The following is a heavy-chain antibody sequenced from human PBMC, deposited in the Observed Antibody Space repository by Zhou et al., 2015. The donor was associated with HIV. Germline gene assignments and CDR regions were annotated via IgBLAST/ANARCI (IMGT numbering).Heavy chain of an antibody. CDR1: GYTFTRYY. J-gene: IGHJ6*02. V-gene: IGHV1-46*01. D-gene: IGHD6-19*01. CDR3: ARDRIGSGWFDYYYYGMDV. CDR2: VRPTGVNT. Sequence: QVQLVQSGAEVKKPGASVKVSCKASGYTFTRYYVYWVRQAPGQGLECMGVVRPTGVNTAYAQKFQDRLTLTSDTSTSTAYMELSSLRSEDTAVYYCARDRIGSGWFDYYYYGMDVWGQGTTVTVSS.